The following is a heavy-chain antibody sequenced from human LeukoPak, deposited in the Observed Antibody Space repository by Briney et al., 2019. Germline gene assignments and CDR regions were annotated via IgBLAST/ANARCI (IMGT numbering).Heavy chain of an antibody. CDR2: IKQDGSER. CDR1: GFTFSSYW. CDR3: AKDMSFSGSSSDIFDY. D-gene: IGHD6-13*01. V-gene: IGHV3-7*03. J-gene: IGHJ4*02. Sequence: GGSLRLSCAASGFTFSSYWMSWVRQAPGKGLEWVATIKQDGSERYYVDSVKGRFTISRDNAQNSLSLQMNSLRAEDTALYYCAKDMSFSGSSSDIFDYWGQGTLVTVSS.